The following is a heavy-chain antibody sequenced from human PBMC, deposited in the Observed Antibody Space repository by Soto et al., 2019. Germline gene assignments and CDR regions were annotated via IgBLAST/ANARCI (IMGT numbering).Heavy chain of an antibody. CDR3: ARSQGGSISLDIYYDYYYGMDV. D-gene: IGHD2-15*01. J-gene: IGHJ6*02. V-gene: IGHV1-69*01. CDR1: GGTFSSYA. Sequence: QVQLVQSGAEVKKPGSSVKVSCKAPGGTFSSYAISWVRQAPGQGLEWMGGIIPIFGTANYAQTFQGRVTITANESTSTGYMEMSSLRADDAAVYYCARSQGGSISLDIYYDYYYGMDVLGQGTTVTVSS. CDR2: IIPIFGTA.